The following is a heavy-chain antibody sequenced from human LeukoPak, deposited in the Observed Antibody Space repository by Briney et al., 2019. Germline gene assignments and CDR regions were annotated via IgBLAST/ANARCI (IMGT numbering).Heavy chain of an antibody. Sequence: GASVKVSCKASGGTFSSYAISWVRQAPGQGLEWMGAIIPIFGTANYAQKFQGRVTITADESTSTPNMELSSLRSEDTAVYYCAMENYYDSSGYYGYWGQGTLVTVSS. CDR3: AMENYYDSSGYYGY. CDR2: IIPIFGTA. J-gene: IGHJ4*02. CDR1: GGTFSSYA. V-gene: IGHV1-69*13. D-gene: IGHD3-22*01.